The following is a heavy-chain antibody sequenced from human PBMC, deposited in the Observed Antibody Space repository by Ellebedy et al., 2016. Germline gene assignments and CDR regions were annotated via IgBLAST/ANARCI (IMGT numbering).Heavy chain of an antibody. CDR1: VGSISSHY. D-gene: IGHD2-21*01. J-gene: IGHJ4*02. Sequence: SETLSLTXTVSVGSISSHYWSWIRQPPGKGLEWIGFIYSDGATKYSASLKSRVTMSMDTSQTHFSLRLNSVTAADTAVYYCASLTIPGGSDFWGQGTLVTVSS. CDR3: ASLTIPGGSDF. CDR2: IYSDGAT. V-gene: IGHV4-59*11.